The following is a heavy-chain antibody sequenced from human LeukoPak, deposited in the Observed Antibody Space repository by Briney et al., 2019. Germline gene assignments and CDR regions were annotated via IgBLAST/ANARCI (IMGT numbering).Heavy chain of an antibody. J-gene: IGHJ4*02. CDR1: GFNLNNHW. CDR3: TRHLHGYKSFES. CDR2: IKEDGSER. V-gene: IGHV3-7*01. Sequence: GSLRLPCVASGFNLNNHWMSWVRQAPGKGLEWVANIKEDGSERYYVDSVKGRLTISRDNAKNSLYLQMNSLRAEDTAVYYCTRHLHGYKSFESWGQGTLVTVSS. D-gene: IGHD5-24*01.